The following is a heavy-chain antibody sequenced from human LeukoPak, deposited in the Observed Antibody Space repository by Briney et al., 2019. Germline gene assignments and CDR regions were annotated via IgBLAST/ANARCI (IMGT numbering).Heavy chain of an antibody. Sequence: GGSLRLSCAASGFPLSSYSVNWVRQAPGKGLEWVSYISSSGSAIYYVDSVKGRFTVSRDNAKNSLFLQMNSPRAEDTAVYYCASDSGSYYGHDYWGKGTLVTVSS. J-gene: IGHJ4*02. CDR2: ISSSGSAI. CDR1: GFPLSSYS. CDR3: ASDSGSYYGHDY. D-gene: IGHD1-26*01. V-gene: IGHV3-48*01.